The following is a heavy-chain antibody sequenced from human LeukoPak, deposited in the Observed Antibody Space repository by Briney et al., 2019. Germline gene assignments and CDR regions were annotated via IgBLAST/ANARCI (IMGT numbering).Heavy chain of an antibody. CDR2: INPSGGST. CDR1: GHTFTSYY. V-gene: IGHV1-46*01. D-gene: IGHD3/OR15-3a*01. Sequence: ASVKVSCKASGHTFTSYYMHWVRQAPGQGLEWMGIINPSGGSTSYAQKFQGRVTMTRDMSTSTVYMELSSLRSEDTAVYYCATKSPAGLRDTYYYYYMDVWGKGTTVTVSS. CDR3: ATKSPAGLRDTYYYYYMDV. J-gene: IGHJ6*03.